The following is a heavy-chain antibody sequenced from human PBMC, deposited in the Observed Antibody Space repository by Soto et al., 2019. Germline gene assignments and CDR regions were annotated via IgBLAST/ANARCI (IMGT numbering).Heavy chain of an antibody. D-gene: IGHD2-2*01. V-gene: IGHV1-3*01. CDR2: INAGNGNT. Sequence: QVQLVQSGAEVEKPGASVKVSCKAYGYTFTNYAVHWVRQAPGQRLEWMGWINAGNGNTRFSQNLQGRVTITRDTSARTVYMELGSLRSEDTAVYYCARGHLAVVPVASWFYYMDVWGKGTTVTVSS. CDR1: GYTFTNYA. CDR3: ARGHLAVVPVASWFYYMDV. J-gene: IGHJ6*03.